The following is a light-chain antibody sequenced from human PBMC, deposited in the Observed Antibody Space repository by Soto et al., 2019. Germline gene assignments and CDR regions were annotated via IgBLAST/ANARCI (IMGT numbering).Light chain of an antibody. J-gene: IGKJ2*01. V-gene: IGKV1-39*01. CDR2: GAS. Sequence: DTQMTQSPSSLSACVGDRVTITCRASQNINHYLNWYQHQPGKAPKLLIYGASSLQSGVPSRFSGGGSGTDFTLTITNLQPEDFATYYCQQSYTLPNTFGQGTNLEIK. CDR3: QQSYTLPNT. CDR1: QNINHY.